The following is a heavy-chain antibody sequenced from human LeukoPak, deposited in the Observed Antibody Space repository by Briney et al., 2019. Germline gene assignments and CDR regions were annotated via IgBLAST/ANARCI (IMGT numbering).Heavy chain of an antibody. D-gene: IGHD5-18*01. CDR1: GYTFTSYD. Sequence: ASVKVSCKASGYTFTSYDINWVRQATGQGLEWMGWMNPNSGNTGYAQKFQGRVTITRNTSISTAYMELSSLRSEDTAVYCCARAPKKVTWIQLWLTFDPWGQGTLVTVSS. J-gene: IGHJ5*02. CDR3: ARAPKKVTWIQLWLTFDP. CDR2: MNPNSGNT. V-gene: IGHV1-8*03.